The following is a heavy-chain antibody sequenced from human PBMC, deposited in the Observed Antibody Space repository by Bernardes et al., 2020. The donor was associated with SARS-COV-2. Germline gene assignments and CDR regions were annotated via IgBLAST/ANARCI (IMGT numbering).Heavy chain of an antibody. CDR1: GFTFSSYA. CDR2: ISGSGGST. J-gene: IGHJ6*02. Sequence: GGSLRLSCAASGFTFSSYAMSWVRQAPGKGLEWVSAISGSGGSTYYADSVKGRFTISRDNPKNTLYLQMNSLRGDDTAVYYCVRDDYYGSGSYHRYYYYGMDVWGQGTTVTVSS. CDR3: VRDDYYGSGSYHRYYYYGMDV. V-gene: IGHV3-23*01. D-gene: IGHD3-10*01.